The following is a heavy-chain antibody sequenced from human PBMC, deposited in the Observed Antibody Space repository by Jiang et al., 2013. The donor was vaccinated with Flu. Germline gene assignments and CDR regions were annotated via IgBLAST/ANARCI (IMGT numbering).Heavy chain of an antibody. Sequence: GAEVKKPGASVKVSCETSGYSFTKYGISWVRQAPGQGLEWMGWISTYDGDTKYAQKVQGRVTVTTDTSTSTAYMELSSLRSEDTAVYYCARDASIAAQLGGMDVWGQGTTVTVSS. CDR1: GYSFTKYG. CDR2: ISTYDGDT. D-gene: IGHD6-6*01. CDR3: ARDASIAAQLGGMDV. V-gene: IGHV1-18*01. J-gene: IGHJ6*02.